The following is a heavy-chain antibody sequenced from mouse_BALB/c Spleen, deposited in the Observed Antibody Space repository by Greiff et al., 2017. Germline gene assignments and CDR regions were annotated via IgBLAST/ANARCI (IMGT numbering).Heavy chain of an antibody. J-gene: IGHJ2*01. CDR1: GYSITSGYY. CDR2: ISYDGSN. V-gene: IGHV3-6*02. Sequence: EVQLVESGPGLVKPSQSLSLTCSVTGYSITSGYYWNWIRQFPGNKLEWMGYISYDGSNNYNPSLKNRISITRDTSKNQFFLKLNSVTTEDTATYYRSRGAPHFFYYRGQGNTPTVPS. CDR3: SRGAPHFFYY.